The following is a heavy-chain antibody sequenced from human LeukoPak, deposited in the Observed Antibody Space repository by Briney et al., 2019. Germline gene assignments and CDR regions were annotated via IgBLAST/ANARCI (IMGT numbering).Heavy chain of an antibody. D-gene: IGHD2-15*01. CDR1: GFTFSNAW. V-gene: IGHV3-15*01. CDR2: IKSKTDGGTT. CDR3: TTDIPIVVVVAATPGWFDP. Sequence: GGSLRLSCAASGFTFSNAWMSWVRQAPGKGLEWVGRIKSKTDGGTTDHAAPVKGRFTISRDDSKNTLYLQMNSLKTEDTAVYYCTTDIPIVVVVAATPGWFDPWGQGTLVTVSS. J-gene: IGHJ5*02.